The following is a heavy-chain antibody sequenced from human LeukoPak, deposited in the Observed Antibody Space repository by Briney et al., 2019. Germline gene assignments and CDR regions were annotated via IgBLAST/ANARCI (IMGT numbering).Heavy chain of an antibody. CDR3: AKAGQYDSNSFFDF. J-gene: IGHJ4*02. Sequence: GGSLRLSSAASGFTFSSYSMNWVRQAPGKGLEWVSSISSSSSYIYYADSVKGRFTISRDNSKNTVSLQMNSLRPEDTALYYCAKAGQYDSNSFFDFWGQGTLVTVSS. CDR2: ISSSSSYI. CDR1: GFTFSSYS. V-gene: IGHV3-21*01. D-gene: IGHD4-11*01.